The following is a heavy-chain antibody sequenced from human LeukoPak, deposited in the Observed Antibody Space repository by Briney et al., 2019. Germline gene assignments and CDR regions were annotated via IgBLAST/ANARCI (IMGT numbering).Heavy chain of an antibody. J-gene: IGHJ5*02. D-gene: IGHD3-22*01. Sequence: VASVKVSCKVSGYTLTELSMHWVRQAPGKGLEWMGGFGPEDGETIYAQKFQGRVTMTEDTSTDTAYMELSSLRSEDTAVYYCATEYYYDSSDRGPFDPWGQGTLVTVSS. V-gene: IGHV1-24*01. CDR1: GYTLTELS. CDR2: FGPEDGET. CDR3: ATEYYYDSSDRGPFDP.